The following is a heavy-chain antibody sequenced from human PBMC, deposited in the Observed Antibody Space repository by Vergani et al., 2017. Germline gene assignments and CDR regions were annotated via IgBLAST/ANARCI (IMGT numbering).Heavy chain of an antibody. Sequence: QVQLVQSGAEVKKPGSSVKVSCKASGGTFSSYAISWVRQAPGQGLEWMGRIIPIFGTAHYAQKCQGRVTITADESTSTAYMELSSLRSEDTAVYSCARDVGSYGYEYNRGAAPGHLNWFDPWGQGTLVTVSS. J-gene: IGHJ5*02. CDR1: GGTFSSYA. CDR3: ARDVGSYGYEYNRGAAPGHLNWFDP. CDR2: IIPIFGTA. V-gene: IGHV1-69*18. D-gene: IGHD5-18*01.